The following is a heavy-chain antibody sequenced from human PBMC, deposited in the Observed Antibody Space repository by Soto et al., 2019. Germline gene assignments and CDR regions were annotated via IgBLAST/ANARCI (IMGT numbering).Heavy chain of an antibody. J-gene: IGHJ4*02. D-gene: IGHD3-3*01. CDR2: IYPSDSDT. Sequence: HGESLKISCKGSGYNFAGYWIAWVRQMPGKGLELMGIIYPSDSDTRYRPSFQGQVTISADKSISSAYLQWSSLRASDTAMYYCAIGGVSTRTFDYWGQGTPVTVSS. CDR3: AIGGVSTRTFDY. V-gene: IGHV5-51*01. CDR1: GYNFAGYW.